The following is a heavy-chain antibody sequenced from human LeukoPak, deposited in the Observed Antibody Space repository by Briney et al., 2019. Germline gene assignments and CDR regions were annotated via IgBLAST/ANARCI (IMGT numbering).Heavy chain of an antibody. D-gene: IGHD1-26*01. Sequence: GGSLRLSCAASGFTFSDYSMNWVRQAPGKGLEWVSSISSGSSYIYYADSVKGRFTNSRDNANNSLYLQMNSLRAEDTAVYYCARGLVGAIDYWGQGTLVTVSS. CDR1: GFTFSDYS. V-gene: IGHV3-21*01. J-gene: IGHJ4*02. CDR2: ISSGSSYI. CDR3: ARGLVGAIDY.